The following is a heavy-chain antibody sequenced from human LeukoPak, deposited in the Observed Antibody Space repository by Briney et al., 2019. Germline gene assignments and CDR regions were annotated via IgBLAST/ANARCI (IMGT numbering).Heavy chain of an antibody. J-gene: IGHJ6*02. Sequence: SVKVSCKASGGTFSRHTISWVRQAPGQGLEWMGGIIPIFGTANYAQKFQGRVTITADESTSTAYMELSSLRSEDTAVYYCARLITMIVQYHGMDVWGQGTTVTVSS. CDR3: ARLITMIVQYHGMDV. V-gene: IGHV1-69*13. CDR1: GGTFSRHT. CDR2: IIPIFGTA. D-gene: IGHD3-22*01.